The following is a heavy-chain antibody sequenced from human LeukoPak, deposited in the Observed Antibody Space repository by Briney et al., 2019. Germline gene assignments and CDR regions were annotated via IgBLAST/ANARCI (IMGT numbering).Heavy chain of an antibody. D-gene: IGHD6-13*01. CDR2: TYYRSNWHN. Sequence: SQTLSLTCATSGDSVSSNSAAWNWIRQSPSSCLEWLGRTYYRSNWHNDYAVSAKSRISLNSDTSKNQFSLQLSSVTAADTAVYYCARGLQLTGDYWGQGTLVTVSS. CDR1: GDSVSSNSAA. CDR3: ARGLQLTGDY. J-gene: IGHJ4*02. V-gene: IGHV6-1*01.